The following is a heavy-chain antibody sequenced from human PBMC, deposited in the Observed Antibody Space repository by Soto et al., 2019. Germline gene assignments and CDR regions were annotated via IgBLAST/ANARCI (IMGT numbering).Heavy chain of an antibody. J-gene: IGHJ6*02. V-gene: IGHV4-61*05. CDR2: IYHSGST. Sequence: PSETLSLTCTVSGGSISSGDYYWSWIRQPPGKGLEWIGEIYHSGSTNYNPSLKSRVTISVDKSKNQFSLKLSSVTAADTAVYYCAIHGVNGLGSAAMEYYYYGMDVWGQGTTVTVSS. D-gene: IGHD2-2*01. CDR1: GGSISSGDYY. CDR3: AIHGVNGLGSAAMEYYYYGMDV.